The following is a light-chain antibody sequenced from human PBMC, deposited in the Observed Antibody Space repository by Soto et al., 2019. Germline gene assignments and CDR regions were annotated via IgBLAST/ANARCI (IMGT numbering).Light chain of an antibody. CDR2: DAS. V-gene: IGKV1-5*01. CDR1: QSVSSW. CDR3: QQYNSYST. J-gene: IGKJ1*01. Sequence: DIQMTQSPSTLSASVGDRVTITCRASQSVSSWFAWYQQKPGKAPKLLIYDASSLESGVPSRLSGSGSGTEFTLSIRSLQPDDVATYYCQQYNSYSTFGQGTKVDIK.